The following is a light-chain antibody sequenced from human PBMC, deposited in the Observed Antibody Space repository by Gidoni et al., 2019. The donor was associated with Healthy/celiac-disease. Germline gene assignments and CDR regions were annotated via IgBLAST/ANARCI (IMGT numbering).Light chain of an antibody. CDR2: AAS. CDR1: QSISSY. Sequence: DIQMTQSPSSLSASVGERVTITCRASQSISSYLNWYQQKPGKAPKLLIYAASSLQSGVPSRFSGSGSGTDFTLTISSLQPADFSTYYCQQSYSTPPLTFGQXTKVEIK. V-gene: IGKV1-39*01. CDR3: QQSYSTPPLT. J-gene: IGKJ1*01.